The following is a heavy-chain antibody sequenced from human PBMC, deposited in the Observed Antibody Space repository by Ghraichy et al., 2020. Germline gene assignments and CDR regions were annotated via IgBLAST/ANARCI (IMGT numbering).Heavy chain of an antibody. J-gene: IGHJ4*02. V-gene: IGHV1-8*01. CDR1: RAHVCTPD. D-gene: IGHD5-12*01. CDR3: ARGQRGTLYSDN. Sequence: ASVKVSCKVGRAHVCTPDTFRNLLGRRQGEERMGWMNPNSKNTGIPQKFRGRVTMTSDSIISTASMELSILTSEDTAVYYCARGQRGTLYSDNWGQGTLVIVSS. CDR2: MNPNSKNT.